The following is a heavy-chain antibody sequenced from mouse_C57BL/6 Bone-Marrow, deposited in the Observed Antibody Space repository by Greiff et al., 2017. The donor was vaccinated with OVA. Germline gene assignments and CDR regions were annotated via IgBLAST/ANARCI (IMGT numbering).Heavy chain of an antibody. CDR3: ARHNYGSRAWFAY. CDR2: ISNGGGST. Sequence: EVKLVESGGGLVQPGGSLKLSCAASGFTFSDYYMYWVRQTPEKGLEWVAYISNGGGSTYYPDTVKGRFTISRDKAKNTRYRQRSHLKSEDTAMYYGARHNYGSRAWFAYWGQGTLVTVSA. V-gene: IGHV5-12*01. CDR1: GFTFSDYY. J-gene: IGHJ3*01. D-gene: IGHD1-1*01.